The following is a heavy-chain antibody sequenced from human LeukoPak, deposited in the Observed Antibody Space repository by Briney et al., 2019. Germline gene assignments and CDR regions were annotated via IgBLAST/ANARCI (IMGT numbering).Heavy chain of an antibody. Sequence: GRSLRLSCAASGFTFSSYAMHWVRQAPSKGLEWVAVISYDGSNKYYADSVKGRFTISRDNSKNTLFLQMNSLRAEDTAVYYCAREGARTVTTGGYLDWFDPWGQGTLVTVSS. CDR2: ISYDGSNK. J-gene: IGHJ5*02. CDR3: AREGARTVTTGGYLDWFDP. D-gene: IGHD4-11*01. CDR1: GFTFSSYA. V-gene: IGHV3-30*01.